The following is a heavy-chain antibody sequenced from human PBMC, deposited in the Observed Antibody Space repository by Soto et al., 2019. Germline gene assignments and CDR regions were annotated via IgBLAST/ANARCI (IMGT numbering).Heavy chain of an antibody. D-gene: IGHD4-17*01. J-gene: IGHJ6*02. CDR3: ARALRYYYAMDV. V-gene: IGHV3-48*01. CDR2: ISSGGITI. CDR1: GFTFSSYS. Sequence: PGGSLRLSCAASGFTFSSYSMNWVRQAPGKGLEWVSYISSGGITIYYADSVKGRFTISRDNAKNSLYLQINSLRAEDTTVYYCARALRYYYAMDVWGQGTLVTVS.